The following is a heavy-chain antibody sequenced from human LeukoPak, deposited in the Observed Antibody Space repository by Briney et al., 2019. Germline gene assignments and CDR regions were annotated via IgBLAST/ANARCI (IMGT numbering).Heavy chain of an antibody. CDR1: GFTFSSYW. Sequence: GGSLRLSCAASGFTFSSYWMHWVRQAPGKGLVWVSRINSDGSSTRYADSVKGRFTISRDNAKNSLYLQMNSLRAEDTALYYCAKGSAYSSSYEFDYWGQGTLVTVSS. CDR2: INSDGSST. J-gene: IGHJ4*02. CDR3: AKGSAYSSSYEFDY. V-gene: IGHV3-74*01. D-gene: IGHD6-6*01.